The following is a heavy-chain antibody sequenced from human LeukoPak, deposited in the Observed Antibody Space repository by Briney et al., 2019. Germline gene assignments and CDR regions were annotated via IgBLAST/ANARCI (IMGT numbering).Heavy chain of an antibody. J-gene: IGHJ5*02. CDR3: ARVFPYDSSGYYYAWFDP. D-gene: IGHD3-22*01. CDR1: GFTFSSYS. CDR2: ISSSSSTI. Sequence: GGSLRLSCAASGFTFSSYSMNWVRQAPGKGLEWVSYISSSSSTIYYADSVKGRFTISRDNAKNSLYLQMNSLRAEDTAVYYCARVFPYDSSGYYYAWFDPWGQGTLVTVSS. V-gene: IGHV3-48*01.